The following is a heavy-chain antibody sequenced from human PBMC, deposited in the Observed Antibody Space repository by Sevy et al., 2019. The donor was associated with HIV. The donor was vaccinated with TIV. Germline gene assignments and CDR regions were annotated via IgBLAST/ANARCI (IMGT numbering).Heavy chain of an antibody. CDR2: ISYDGTNK. Sequence: GGSLRLSCAASGFTFSSYAMHWVRQAPGKGLEWVAVISYDGTNKYYADSVKGRFTISRDNSKNTLYLQMNSLSAEDTAVYYCARGSGYDSDFDYWGQGTLVTVSS. D-gene: IGHD5-12*01. J-gene: IGHJ4*02. V-gene: IGHV3-30-3*01. CDR1: GFTFSSYA. CDR3: ARGSGYDSDFDY.